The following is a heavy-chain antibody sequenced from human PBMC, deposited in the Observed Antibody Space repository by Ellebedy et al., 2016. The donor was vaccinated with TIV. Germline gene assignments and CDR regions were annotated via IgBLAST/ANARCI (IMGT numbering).Heavy chain of an antibody. CDR2: INAGNGNT. CDR1: GYTFTSYA. Sequence: ASVKVSCKASGYTFTSYAIHWVRQAPGQRLEWMGWINAGNGNTKYSQKFQGRVTITRDTSASTAYMELSSLRSEDTAVYYCARGSCDSSGYYRTVNYGMDVWGQGTTVTVSS. D-gene: IGHD3-22*01. V-gene: IGHV1-3*01. J-gene: IGHJ6*02. CDR3: ARGSCDSSGYYRTVNYGMDV.